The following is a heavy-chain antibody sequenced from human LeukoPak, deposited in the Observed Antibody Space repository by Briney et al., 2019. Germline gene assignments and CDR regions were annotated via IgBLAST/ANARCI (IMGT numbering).Heavy chain of an antibody. Sequence: SETLSLTCSVSGGSISSSNYWAWIRQPPGKGLEWIASIYYSGSTYYNPSPKSRVTISVDTSTNQFSLKLNSVTAADTAVYYCARRPYGSGARFYFDYWGQGTLVTVSS. CDR3: ARRPYGSGARFYFDY. J-gene: IGHJ4*02. CDR2: IYYSGST. V-gene: IGHV4-39*01. D-gene: IGHD3-10*01. CDR1: GGSISSSNY.